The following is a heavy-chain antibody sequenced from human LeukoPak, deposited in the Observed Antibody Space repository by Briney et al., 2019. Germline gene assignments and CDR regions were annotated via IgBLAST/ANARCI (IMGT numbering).Heavy chain of an antibody. V-gene: IGHV3-30*04. D-gene: IGHD3-22*01. J-gene: IGHJ4*02. CDR2: ISYDGSNK. CDR1: GFTFSSYA. Sequence: GGSLRLSCAASGFTFSSYAMHWVRQAPGKGLEWVAVISYDGSNKYYADSVKGRFTISRDNSKNTLYLQMNSLRAEDTAVYYCAKDLGDYYDSSGYIADYWGQGTMVTVSS. CDR3: AKDLGDYYDSSGYIADY.